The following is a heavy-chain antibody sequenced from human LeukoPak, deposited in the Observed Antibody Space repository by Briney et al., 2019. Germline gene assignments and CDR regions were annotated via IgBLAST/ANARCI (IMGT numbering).Heavy chain of an antibody. J-gene: IGHJ4*02. D-gene: IGHD1-26*01. CDR3: ERGVVVGAII. V-gene: IGHV4-39*07. Sequence: SETLSLTCTVSGGSISSSSYYWGWIRQPPGKGLEWIGSIYYSGSTYYNPSLKSRVTISVDTSKNQFSLKLSSVTAADTAVYYCERGVVVGAIIWGQGTLVTVSS. CDR2: IYYSGST. CDR1: GGSISSSSYY.